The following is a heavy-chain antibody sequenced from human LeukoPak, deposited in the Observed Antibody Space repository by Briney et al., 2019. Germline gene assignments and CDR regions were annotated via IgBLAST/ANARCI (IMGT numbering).Heavy chain of an antibody. V-gene: IGHV4-4*07. CDR2: IYTTGST. Sequence: SETLSLTCTVSGGSISSYYWSWIRQPARKGLEWIGRIYTTGSTNYNPSLKSRVSMSVDTSKNQFSLKLSSVTAADTAVYYCAARIGGGSSYYFDYWGQGTLVTVSS. CDR3: AARIGGGSSYYFDY. J-gene: IGHJ4*02. CDR1: GGSISSYY. D-gene: IGHD6-6*01.